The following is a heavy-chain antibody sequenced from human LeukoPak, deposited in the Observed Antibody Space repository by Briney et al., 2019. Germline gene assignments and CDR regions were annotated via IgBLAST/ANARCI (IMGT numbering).Heavy chain of an antibody. CDR1: GYTFTTYA. J-gene: IGHJ4*02. CDR3: GRDPKLGIRGYTYGYIDF. D-gene: IGHD5-18*01. Sequence: ASVKVSCKTSGYTFTTYAISWVRQATGQGLKWMGWINTNTGNPTYAQGFFTGRYVFSLDTSVNTAYLQITGLKADDTAVYYCGRDPKLGIRGYTYGYIDFWGQGTLVTVAS. V-gene: IGHV7-4-1*02. CDR2: INTNTGNP.